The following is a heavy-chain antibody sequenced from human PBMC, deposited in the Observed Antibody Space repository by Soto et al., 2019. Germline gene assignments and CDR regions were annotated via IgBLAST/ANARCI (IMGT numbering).Heavy chain of an antibody. CDR2: IDYRGST. J-gene: IGHJ5*02. CDR3: TRLLPPYDTPGPSWFGP. Sequence: ETLSLTCTVSGDSISKSGHYWGWIRQPPGKALEWIGGIDYRGSTLYNPSLRSRITMSIDTSKKFFSLKLTSVSASDTALYYCTRLLPPYDTPGPSWFGPWGQGTLVTVSS. V-gene: IGHV4-39*02. CDR1: GDSISKSGHY. D-gene: IGHD3-9*01.